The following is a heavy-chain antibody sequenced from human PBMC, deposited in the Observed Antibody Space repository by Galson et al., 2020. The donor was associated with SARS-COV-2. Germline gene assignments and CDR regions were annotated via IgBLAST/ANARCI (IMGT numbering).Heavy chain of an antibody. CDR3: AMKPDYYDSSGPHAFDI. V-gene: IGHV5-51*01. Sequence: GESLKICCKGFGYSFTSYWIGWVRQMPGKGLEWMGIINPGDSDTRYSPSFPGQVTISADKSISTAYLQWSSLKASDTAMYYCAMKPDYYDSSGPHAFDIWGQGTMVTVSS. CDR1: GYSFTSYW. J-gene: IGHJ3*02. D-gene: IGHD3-22*01. CDR2: INPGDSDT.